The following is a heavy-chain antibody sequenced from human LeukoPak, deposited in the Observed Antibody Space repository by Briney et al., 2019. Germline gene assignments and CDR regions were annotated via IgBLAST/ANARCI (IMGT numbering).Heavy chain of an antibody. V-gene: IGHV1-69*05. D-gene: IGHD5-18*01. CDR1: GGTFSSYA. J-gene: IGHJ3*02. CDR3: ARGYSYASFSVAFDI. CDR2: IIPIFGTA. Sequence: GASVKVSCKASGGTFSSYAISWVRQAPGQGLEWMGGIIPIFGTANYAQKFQGRVTITTDGSTSTAYMELSSLRSEDTAVYYCARGYSYASFSVAFDIWGQGTMVTVSS.